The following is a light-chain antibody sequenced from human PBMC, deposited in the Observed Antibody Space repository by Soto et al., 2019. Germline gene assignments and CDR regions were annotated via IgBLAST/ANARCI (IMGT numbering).Light chain of an antibody. J-gene: IGLJ1*01. CDR2: EVS. V-gene: IGLV2-8*01. CDR1: SSDVGAYDY. Sequence: QSALTQPPSASGSPGQSVTISCTGTSSDVGAYDYVSWYQQHPGKAPKLIIYEVSYRPSGVPDRFSGSKSGNTASLTVSGLQAEDEADYYCYSYAAINKYVFGTGTKVTV. CDR3: YSYAAINKYV.